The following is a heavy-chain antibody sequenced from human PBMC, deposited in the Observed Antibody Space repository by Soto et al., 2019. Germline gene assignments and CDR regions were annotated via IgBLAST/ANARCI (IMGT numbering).Heavy chain of an antibody. CDR2: ISANGRNT. D-gene: IGHD5-18*01. CDR3: AIDLSSLGWLALGSPFDS. CDR1: GFTFSSYA. Sequence: EVHLLESGGNVVQPGGSLRLSCAASGFTFSSYAMNWVRQAPGKGLEWVSSISANGRNTYYADSVKCRFTISRDTSTVTLYLQLDSLRVEDRAIFFCAIDLSSLGWLALGSPFDSWGQGNLVTVSS. J-gene: IGHJ4*02. V-gene: IGHV3-23*01.